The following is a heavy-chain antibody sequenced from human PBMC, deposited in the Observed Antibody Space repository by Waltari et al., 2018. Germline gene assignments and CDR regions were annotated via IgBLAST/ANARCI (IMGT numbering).Heavy chain of an antibody. J-gene: IGHJ4*02. CDR3: ARHINFWSGYYFDS. D-gene: IGHD3-3*01. V-gene: IGHV4-39*01. Sequence: LQLHESGPQLVTPSETLSPTFPCPAASPDNTPHHWGWARQPPGKGLGGLGSSYYTGTTYYNPSLKSRMTISADTSKTQFSLGLSSVTAADTAVYYCARHINFWSGYYFDSWGQGTLVTVSS. CDR2: SYYTGTT. CDR1: AASPDNTPHH.